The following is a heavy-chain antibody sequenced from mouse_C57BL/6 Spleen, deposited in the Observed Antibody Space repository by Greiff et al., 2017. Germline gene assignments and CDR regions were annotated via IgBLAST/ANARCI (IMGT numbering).Heavy chain of an antibody. CDR1: GYTFTDYY. D-gene: IGHD4-1*01. V-gene: IGHV1-19*01. CDR2: INPYNGGT. CDR3: ARRLGGVDY. Sequence: EVKLVESGPVLVKPGASVKMSCKASGYTFTDYYMNWVKQSHGKSLEWIGVINPYNGGTSYNQKFKGKATLTVDKSSSTAYMELNSLTSKDSAVYYCARRLGGVDYWGQGTSVTVSS. J-gene: IGHJ4*01.